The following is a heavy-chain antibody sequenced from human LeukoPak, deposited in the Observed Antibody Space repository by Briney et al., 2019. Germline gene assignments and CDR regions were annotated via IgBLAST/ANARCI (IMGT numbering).Heavy chain of an antibody. D-gene: IGHD4-11*01. J-gene: IGHJ4*02. Sequence: PGGSLRLSCAASGFTFSSYDMHWVRQAPGKGLEWVAFLQYDGSNKYYAESVKGRFTISRDNSKNTLSLQMNSLGRDDTAVYYCARDSIRQQLYYFDSWGQGTLVTVSS. CDR3: ARDSIRQQLYYFDS. CDR2: LQYDGSNK. CDR1: GFTFSSYD. V-gene: IGHV3-30*02.